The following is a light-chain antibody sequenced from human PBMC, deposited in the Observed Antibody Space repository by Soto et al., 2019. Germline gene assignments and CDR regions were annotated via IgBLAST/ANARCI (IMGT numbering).Light chain of an antibody. Sequence: EIAMTQSPATLSVSPGERATLSCRASQSVSSNLAWYQQKPGQAPRLLIYGASSRATGIPDRFSGSGSGTEFTLTITSLQPEDFATYYCQQLNSFPITFGQGTRLEIK. J-gene: IGKJ5*01. CDR1: QSVSSN. CDR2: GAS. CDR3: QQLNSFPIT. V-gene: IGKV3D-15*01.